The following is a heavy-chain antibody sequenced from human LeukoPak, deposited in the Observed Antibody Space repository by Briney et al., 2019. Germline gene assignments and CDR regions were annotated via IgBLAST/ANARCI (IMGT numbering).Heavy chain of an antibody. J-gene: IGHJ6*02. CDR2: FDPEDGET. V-gene: IGHV1-24*01. CDR3: ATDLNSGSYSPDRYGMDV. D-gene: IGHD1-26*01. CDR1: GYTLTELS. Sequence: ASVKVSCKVSGYTLTELSMHWERQAPGKGLEWMGGFDPEDGETIYAQKFQGRVTMTEDTSTDTAYMELSSLRSEDTAVYYCATDLNSGSYSPDRYGMDVWGQGTTVTVSS.